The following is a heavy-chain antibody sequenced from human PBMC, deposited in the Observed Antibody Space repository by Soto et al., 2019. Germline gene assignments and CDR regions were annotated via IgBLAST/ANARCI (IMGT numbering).Heavy chain of an antibody. CDR2: IIPILGIA. J-gene: IGHJ4*02. CDR3: ARDLRYCSGGSCYTDY. D-gene: IGHD2-15*01. Sequence: QVQLVQSGAEVKKPGSSVKVSCKASGGTFSSYTISWVRQAPGQGLEWMGRIIPILGIANYAQKFQGRVTITADQSTSTAYRELSSLRSEDTAVYYCARDLRYCSGGSCYTDYWGQGTLVTVSS. CDR1: GGTFSSYT. V-gene: IGHV1-69*08.